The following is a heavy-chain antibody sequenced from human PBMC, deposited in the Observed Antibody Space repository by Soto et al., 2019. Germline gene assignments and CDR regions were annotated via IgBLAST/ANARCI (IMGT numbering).Heavy chain of an antibody. D-gene: IGHD4-4*01. CDR1: GFTFSSYG. J-gene: IGHJ6*02. CDR3: ARDIGYSNYFTVPVYYYYGMDV. V-gene: IGHV3-33*01. CDR2: IWYDGSNK. Sequence: GGSLRLSCAASGFTFSSYGMHWVRQAPGKGLEWVAVIWYDGSNKYYADSVKGRFTISRDNSKNTLYLQMNSLRAEDTAVYYCARDIGYSNYFTVPVYYYYGMDVWGQGTTVTVSS.